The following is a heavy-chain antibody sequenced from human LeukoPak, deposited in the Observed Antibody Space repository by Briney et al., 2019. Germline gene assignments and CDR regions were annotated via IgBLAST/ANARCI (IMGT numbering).Heavy chain of an antibody. CDR2: INPNSGGT. CDR1: GYTFTGYY. D-gene: IGHD6-13*01. J-gene: IGHJ4*02. Sequence: ASVKVSCKASGYTFTGYYMNWVRQAPGQGLEWMGWINPNSGGTNYAQKLQGRVTMTRDTSISTAYMELTRLRSDDTAVYYCARGQQLVLGCIDYWGQGTLVTVSS. CDR3: ARGQQLVLGCIDY. V-gene: IGHV1-2*02.